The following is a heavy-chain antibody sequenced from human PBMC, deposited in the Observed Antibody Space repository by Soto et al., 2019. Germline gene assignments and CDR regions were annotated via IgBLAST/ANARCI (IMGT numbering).Heavy chain of an antibody. CDR3: ARRGYCNGGRCYRGSLDY. CDR1: GGSISSYY. Sequence: SDTLSLTCTVSGGSISSYYWSWIRQPPGKGLEWIGYIDYSGSTNYNPSLQSRVTISVDTSKNQFSLKLSSVTAADTAVYYCARRGYCNGGRCYRGSLDYWGQGTLVTVSS. D-gene: IGHD2-15*01. CDR2: IDYSGST. J-gene: IGHJ4*02. V-gene: IGHV4-59*01.